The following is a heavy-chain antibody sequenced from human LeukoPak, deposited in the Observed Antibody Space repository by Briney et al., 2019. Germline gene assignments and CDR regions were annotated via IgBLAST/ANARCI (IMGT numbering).Heavy chain of an antibody. CDR3: ARSKTYRSTWNSDY. V-gene: IGHV4-59*01. CDR2: ISYGGTT. D-gene: IGHD6-13*01. J-gene: IGHJ4*02. CDR1: GGSISPYY. Sequence: PSETLSLTCTVSGGSISPYYWSWIRQPPGKGLECIGYISYGGTTNYNPSLKSRLTILLDTSKNQFSLKLSSVTAADTAVYYCARSKTYRSTWNSDYWGQGTLVTVS.